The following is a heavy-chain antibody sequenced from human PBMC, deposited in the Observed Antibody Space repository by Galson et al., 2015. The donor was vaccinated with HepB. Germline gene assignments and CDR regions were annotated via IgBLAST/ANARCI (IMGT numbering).Heavy chain of an antibody. J-gene: IGHJ4*02. CDR1: GGTFSTYA. D-gene: IGHD5-12*01. Sequence: SVKVSCKASGGTFSTYAPTWVRQAAGQGLEWMGGIIPMFGTANYAQKVQGRVTITADESTRTTYMELSSLRCEDTAIYYCVGRRYSAYEREGRFDYWGQGTLVTVSS. V-gene: IGHV1-69*13. CDR2: IIPMFGTA. CDR3: VGRRYSAYEREGRFDY.